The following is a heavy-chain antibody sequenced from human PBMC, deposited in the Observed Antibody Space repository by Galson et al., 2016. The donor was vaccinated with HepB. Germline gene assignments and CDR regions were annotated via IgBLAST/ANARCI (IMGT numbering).Heavy chain of an antibody. CDR3: AKVPPDYGDAG. J-gene: IGHJ1*01. D-gene: IGHD4-17*01. CDR1: GFTFSSYS. Sequence: SLRLSCAASGFTFSSYSMSWVRQAPGKGLEWVSGISGSGGSTYYADSVKGRFTISRDNSKNTLYLQMNSLRAEDTAVYSCAKVPPDYGDAGWGQGTLVTVSS. V-gene: IGHV3-23*01. CDR2: ISGSGGST.